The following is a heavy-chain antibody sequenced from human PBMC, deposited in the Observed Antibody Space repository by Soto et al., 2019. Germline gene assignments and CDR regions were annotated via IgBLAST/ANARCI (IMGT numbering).Heavy chain of an antibody. Sequence: ASVKVSCKASGYTFTSYYMHWVRQAPGQGLEWMGIINPSGGSTSYAQKFQGRVTMTRDTSTSTVYMELSSLISEDTAVYYCARDLRVGGYVYWGQGTLVTVSS. D-gene: IGHD1-26*01. CDR2: INPSGGST. V-gene: IGHV1-46*01. CDR3: ARDLRVGGYVY. J-gene: IGHJ4*02. CDR1: GYTFTSYY.